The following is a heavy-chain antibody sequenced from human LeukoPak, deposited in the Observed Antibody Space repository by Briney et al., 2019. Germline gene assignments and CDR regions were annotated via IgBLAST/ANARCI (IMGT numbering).Heavy chain of an antibody. V-gene: IGHV3-64D*09. CDR3: VKDVGGSYAFDY. CDR1: GFTFSRYA. CDR2: INYNGGRI. J-gene: IGHJ4*02. D-gene: IGHD1-26*01. Sequence: PGGPLRLSCSASGFTFSRYAMHWVRQAPGKGLEYVSGINYNGGRIHYGDSVKGRFSISRDNSKNTLHLQMSTLRAEDTALYYCVKDVGGSYAFDYWGQGILVTVAS.